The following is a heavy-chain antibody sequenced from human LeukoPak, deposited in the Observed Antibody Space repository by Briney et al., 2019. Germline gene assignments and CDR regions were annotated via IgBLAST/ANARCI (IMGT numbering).Heavy chain of an antibody. CDR3: ARTTVGRGSYPGSFDI. J-gene: IGHJ3*02. CDR2: INCNGGST. V-gene: IGHV3-20*01. CDR1: GFTFDDYG. D-gene: IGHD1-26*01. Sequence: GGSLRLSCAASGFTFDDYGMSWVRQAPGKGLEWVSGINCNGGSTGYADSVKGRFTISRDNAKNSLYLQMNSLRAEDTALYHCARTTVGRGSYPGSFDIWGQGTMVTVSS.